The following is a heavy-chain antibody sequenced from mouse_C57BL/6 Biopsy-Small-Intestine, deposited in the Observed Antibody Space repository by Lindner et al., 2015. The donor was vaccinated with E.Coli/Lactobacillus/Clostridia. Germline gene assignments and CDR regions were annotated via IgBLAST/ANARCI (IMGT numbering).Heavy chain of an antibody. J-gene: IGHJ2*01. V-gene: IGHV1-7*01. D-gene: IGHD1-1*01. CDR1: GYTFTTFW. CDR3: ARHSIYFGSSSFDY. Sequence: VQLQESGAELMKPGASVKLSCKASGYTFTTFWVHWVKQRPGQGLEWIGYINPSSGYTVYNQKFKDKATLTADKSSTTVYMQLNSLTYEDSAVYHCARHSIYFGSSSFDYWGQGTTLTVSS. CDR2: INPSSGYT.